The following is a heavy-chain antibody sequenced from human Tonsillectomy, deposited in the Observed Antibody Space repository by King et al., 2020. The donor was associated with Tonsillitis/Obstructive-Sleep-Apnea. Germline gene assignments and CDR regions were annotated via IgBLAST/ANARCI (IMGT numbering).Heavy chain of an antibody. Sequence: VQLVQSGAEVKKPGESLKISCKGSGYSFTSYWIGWVRQMPGKGLEWMGIIYPGDSDTRYSPSFQGQVTISADKSITAAYLQWSSLKASDTAMFYCVRLNGGGSSWYGVDYWGQGTLVSVSS. CDR1: GYSFTSYW. CDR3: VRLNGGGSSWYGVDY. V-gene: IGHV5-51*01. CDR2: IYPGDSDT. D-gene: IGHD6-13*01. J-gene: IGHJ4*02.